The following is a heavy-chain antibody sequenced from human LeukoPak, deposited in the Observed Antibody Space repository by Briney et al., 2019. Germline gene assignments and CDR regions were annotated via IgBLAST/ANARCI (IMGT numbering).Heavy chain of an antibody. Sequence: QPGGSLRLSCTASGFSFSDYQMNWVRQAPGGGLEWTSYISASGKTINYADSVKGRFTISRDNAKNSLYLQMNSLRAEDTAVYYCTRVQGGQYFANKYGTIDCWGQGALVIVSS. CDR1: GFSFSDYQ. CDR2: ISASGKTI. V-gene: IGHV3-48*03. D-gene: IGHD3-9*01. CDR3: TRVQGGQYFANKYGTIDC. J-gene: IGHJ4*02.